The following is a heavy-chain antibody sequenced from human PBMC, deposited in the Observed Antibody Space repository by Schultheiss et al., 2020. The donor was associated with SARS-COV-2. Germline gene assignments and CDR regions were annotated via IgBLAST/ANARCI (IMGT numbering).Heavy chain of an antibody. D-gene: IGHD1-26*01. J-gene: IGHJ4*02. CDR2: INHSGST. V-gene: IGHV4-34*01. Sequence: SETLSLTCTVSGGSISSYYWSWIRQPPGKGLEWIGEINHSGSTNYNPSLKSRVTISVDTSKNQFSLKLSSVTAADTAVYYCARGVALGANGNVGVDYWGQGTLVTVSS. CDR1: GGSISSYY. CDR3: ARGVALGANGNVGVDY.